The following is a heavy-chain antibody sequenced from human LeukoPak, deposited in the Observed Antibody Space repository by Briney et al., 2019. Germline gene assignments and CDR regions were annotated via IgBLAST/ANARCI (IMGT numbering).Heavy chain of an antibody. Sequence: GGSLRLSCAASGFTFDDYGMSWVRQAPGKGLEWVSGINWNGGSTGYADSVKGRFTISRDNAKNTLFLQMNNLRAEDTAVYYCANEPNHRSGYWDYWGQGTLVTVSS. CDR2: INWNGGST. CDR1: GFTFDDYG. CDR3: ANEPNHRSGYWDY. D-gene: IGHD3-22*01. V-gene: IGHV3-20*04. J-gene: IGHJ4*02.